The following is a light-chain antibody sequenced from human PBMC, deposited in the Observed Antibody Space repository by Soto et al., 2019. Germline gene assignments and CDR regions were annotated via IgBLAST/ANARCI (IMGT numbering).Light chain of an antibody. V-gene: IGKV3-15*01. J-gene: IGKJ1*01. CDR3: QQYGGSPWT. CDR1: ESVSSK. CDR2: DAS. Sequence: EIVMTQSPATLSVSPGERATLSCRASESVSSKLVWYQKKPGQAPRLLIHDASTRATGIPARFSGSGSGTEFILTISSVESEDFAVYYCQQYGGSPWTFGQGTKVEI.